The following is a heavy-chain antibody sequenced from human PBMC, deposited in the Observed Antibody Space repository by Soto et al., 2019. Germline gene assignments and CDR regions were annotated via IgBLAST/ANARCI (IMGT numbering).Heavy chain of an antibody. V-gene: IGHV1-69*02. CDR2: IIPILGIA. CDR3: ASRITMVRGVIPSYYYMDV. D-gene: IGHD3-10*01. J-gene: IGHJ6*03. CDR1: GGTFSSYT. Sequence: ASVKVSCKASGGTFSSYTISWVRQAPGQGLEWMGRIIPILGIANYAQKFQGRVTITADKSTSTAYMELSSLRSEDTAVYYCASRITMVRGVIPSYYYMDVWGKGTTVTVSS.